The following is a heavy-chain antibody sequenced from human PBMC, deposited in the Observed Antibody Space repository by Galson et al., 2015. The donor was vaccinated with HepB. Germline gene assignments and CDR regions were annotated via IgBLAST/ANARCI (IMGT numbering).Heavy chain of an antibody. CDR2: IDSDERGT. D-gene: IGHD6-19*01. J-gene: IGHJ4*02. CDR1: GFTFNNYK. Sequence: SLRLSCAATSGFTFNNYKIHWVRHVPGKGLVWVAYIDSDERGTKYADSVKGRFTMSRDNAKNSVYLQLNSLRVEDTAVYYCTRERQFLRDFDSWGQGTLVTVSS. CDR3: TRERQFLRDFDS. V-gene: IGHV3-74*03.